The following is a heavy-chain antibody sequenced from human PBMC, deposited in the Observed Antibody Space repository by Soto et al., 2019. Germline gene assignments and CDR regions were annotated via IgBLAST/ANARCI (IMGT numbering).Heavy chain of an antibody. D-gene: IGHD6-19*01. V-gene: IGHV1-18*01. CDR3: ARWYWYSSGWYDAFDI. CDR1: GYTFTSYG. J-gene: IGHJ3*02. Sequence: QVQLVQSGAEVKKPGASVKVSCKASGYTFTSYGISWVRQAPGQGLEWMGWISAYNGNTNYAQKLQDRVTMTTDTTTSTAYMEQSSLRSKDTGVDYSARWYWYSSGWYDAFDIWGQGTMVTVSS. CDR2: ISAYNGNT.